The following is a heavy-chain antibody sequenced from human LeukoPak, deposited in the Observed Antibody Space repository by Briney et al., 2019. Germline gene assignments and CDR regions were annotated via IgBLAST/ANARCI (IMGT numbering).Heavy chain of an antibody. CDR2: IDNSGGTT. J-gene: IGHJ4*02. CDR1: GFTFSNAW. D-gene: IGHD4-11*01. CDR3: ARVELTTSNFNY. V-gene: IGHV3-23*01. Sequence: GGSPRLSCAASGFTFSNAWMSWVRQAPGKGLEWVSAIDNSGGTTYYADSGKGRFTISRDNSKNTLYLQMNSLRAEDTAVYYCARVELTTSNFNYWGQGTLVTVSS.